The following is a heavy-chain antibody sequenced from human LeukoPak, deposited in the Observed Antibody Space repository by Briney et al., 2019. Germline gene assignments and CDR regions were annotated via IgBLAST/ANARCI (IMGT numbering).Heavy chain of an antibody. CDR1: GVTLTSYA. D-gene: IGHD3-9*01. CDR3: ARSYYDILTGYLSPYYFDY. Sequence: SVMVSCKASGVTLTSYAISWVRQAPGQGLEWMGGIIPIFGTADYAPKFHGRVTITADKSTCTAYMELSSLRSEDAAVSYCARSYYDILTGYLSPYYFDYWGQGTLVTVSS. V-gene: IGHV1-69*06. CDR2: IIPIFGTA. J-gene: IGHJ4*02.